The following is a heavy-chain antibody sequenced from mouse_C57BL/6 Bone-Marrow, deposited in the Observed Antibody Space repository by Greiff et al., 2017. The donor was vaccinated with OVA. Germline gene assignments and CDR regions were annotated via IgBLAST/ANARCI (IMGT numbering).Heavy chain of an antibody. CDR1: GFTFTDYY. CDR3: ARYGAYDGYYFYYAMDY. Sequence: EVMLVESGGGLVQPGGSLSLSCAASGFTFTDYYMSWVRQPPGKALEWLGFIRNKANGYTTEYSASVKGRFTISRDNSQSILYLQMNALRAEDSATYYCARYGAYDGYYFYYAMDYWGQGPSVTVSS. D-gene: IGHD2-3*01. V-gene: IGHV7-3*01. J-gene: IGHJ4*01. CDR2: IRNKANGYTT.